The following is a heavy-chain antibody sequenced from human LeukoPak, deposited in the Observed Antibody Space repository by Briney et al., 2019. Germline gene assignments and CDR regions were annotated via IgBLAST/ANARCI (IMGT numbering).Heavy chain of an antibody. CDR2: IYTSGST. V-gene: IGHV4-61*02. J-gene: IGHJ4*02. Sequence: PSETLSLTCTVSGGSISSGSYYWSWIRQPAGKGLEWIGRIYTSGSTNYNPSLKSRVTISVDTSKNQFSLKLSSVTAADTAVYYCARVWPPTPAGSFDYWGQGTLVTVSS. D-gene: IGHD6-19*01. CDR3: ARVWPPTPAGSFDY. CDR1: GGSISSGSYY.